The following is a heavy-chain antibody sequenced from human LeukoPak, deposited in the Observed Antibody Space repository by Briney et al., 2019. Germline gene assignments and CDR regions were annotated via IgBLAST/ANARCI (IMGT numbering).Heavy chain of an antibody. CDR1: GGSISSYY. CDR3: ARGGYCSSTRCYTSFFLDY. V-gene: IGHV4-59*08. CDR2: IYYSGST. J-gene: IGHJ4*02. Sequence: SETLSLTCTVPGGSISSYYWSWIRQPPGKGLEWIGYIYYSGSTNYNPSLKSRVTISVDTSKNQFSLKLSSVTAADTAVYYCARGGYCSSTRCYTSFFLDYWGQGTLVTVSS. D-gene: IGHD2-2*02.